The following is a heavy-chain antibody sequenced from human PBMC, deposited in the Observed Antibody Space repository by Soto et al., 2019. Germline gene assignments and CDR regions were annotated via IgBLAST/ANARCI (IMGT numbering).Heavy chain of an antibody. D-gene: IGHD2-15*01. V-gene: IGHV3-23*01. Sequence: PVGSLRLCCAAAGCTFSSYARSWVRQAPGKGLEWVSAISCSGGSTYYADSVKGRFTISRDNSKNTLYLQMNSLRAEDTAVYYGAKTPLPGYCSGGSCPIDYWGQGTLVTVSS. J-gene: IGHJ4*02. CDR2: ISCSGGST. CDR3: AKTPLPGYCSGGSCPIDY. CDR1: GCTFSSYA.